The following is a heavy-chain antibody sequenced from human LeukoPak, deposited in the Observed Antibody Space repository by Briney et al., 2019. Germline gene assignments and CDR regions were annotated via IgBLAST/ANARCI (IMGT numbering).Heavy chain of an antibody. CDR3: ARDRWRDYADDY. D-gene: IGHD4-17*01. CDR2: ISSSSSYI. CDR1: GFTFSSYS. V-gene: IGHV3-21*01. J-gene: IGHJ4*02. Sequence: PGGSLRLSCAASGFTFSSYSMNWVRQAPGKGLEWVSSISSSSSYIYYADSVKGRFPISRDNAKNSLYLQMNSLRAEDTAVYYCARDRWRDYADDYWGQGTLVTVSS.